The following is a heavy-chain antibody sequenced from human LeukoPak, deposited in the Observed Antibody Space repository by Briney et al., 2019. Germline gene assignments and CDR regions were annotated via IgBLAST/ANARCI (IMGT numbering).Heavy chain of an antibody. D-gene: IGHD6-19*01. J-gene: IGHJ6*03. CDR2: IKSKTDRGTT. Sequence: GGSLRLSCAASGFTFSNAWMSWVRQAPGKGLEWVGRIKSKTDRGTTDYAAPVKGRFTISRDDSKNTLYLQMNSLKTEDTAVYYCTTSCKYSSGWYYYYYMDVWGKGTTVTVSS. CDR1: GFTFSNAW. CDR3: TTSCKYSSGWYYYYYMDV. V-gene: IGHV3-15*01.